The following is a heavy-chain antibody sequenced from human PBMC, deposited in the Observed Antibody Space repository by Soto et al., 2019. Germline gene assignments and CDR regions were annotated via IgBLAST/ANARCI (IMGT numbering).Heavy chain of an antibody. CDR3: ARTTINTIYGVVTRPKWFCP. Sequence: QVQLVQSGAEVKKPGASVKVSCKASGYTFTSYGISWVRQAPRQGLEWMGWISAYNGNTNYAQKLQGRVTMTTDTFTSTYYMELRSLRSDDTAVYYCARTTINTIYGVVTRPKWFCPWGQETLDNVSS. CDR2: ISAYNGNT. D-gene: IGHD3-3*01. J-gene: IGHJ5*02. CDR1: GYTFTSYG. V-gene: IGHV1-18*04.